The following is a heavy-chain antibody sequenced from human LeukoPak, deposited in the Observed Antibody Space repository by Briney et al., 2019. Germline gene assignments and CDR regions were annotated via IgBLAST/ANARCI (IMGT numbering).Heavy chain of an antibody. V-gene: IGHV1-69*13. D-gene: IGHD6-19*01. CDR3: ARAIRIAVDNYYGMDV. Sequence: GASVKVSCKASGGTFSSYAISWVRQAPGQGLEWMGGITPMFGTAKYAQKFQGRVTITADESTSTAYMELSSLRSEDTAVYYCARAIRIAVDNYYGMDVWGQGTTVTVSS. CDR2: ITPMFGTA. CDR1: GGTFSSYA. J-gene: IGHJ6*02.